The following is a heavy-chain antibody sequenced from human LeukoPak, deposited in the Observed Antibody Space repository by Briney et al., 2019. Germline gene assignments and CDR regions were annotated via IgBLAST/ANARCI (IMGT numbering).Heavy chain of an antibody. J-gene: IGHJ4*02. D-gene: IGHD4-17*01. CDR2: ISFDGRNK. CDR3: VKDGHSVTIFDY. CDR1: GVTFGSYG. Sequence: PGGSLRLSCAASGVTFGSYGMHWVRQAPRKGLEWVAVISFDGRNKYFGDSVKGRFSISRDNSKNTLSLQMNSLRPEDTAVYYCVKDGHSVTIFDYWGRGTLVTVSS. V-gene: IGHV3-30*18.